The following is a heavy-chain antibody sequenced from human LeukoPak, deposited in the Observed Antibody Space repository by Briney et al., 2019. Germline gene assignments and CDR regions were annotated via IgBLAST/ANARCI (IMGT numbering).Heavy chain of an antibody. Sequence: SETLSLTCTVSSGSISSSSHYRGWIRQSPGKGLEWIGSIYYSGSTYYNPSLKSRVTISVDTSNNQFSLKLSSVTAADTAVYYCARQFDRSGYLNWFDPWGQGTLVTVSS. CDR3: ARQFDRSGYLNWFDP. CDR2: IYYSGST. V-gene: IGHV4-39*01. D-gene: IGHD3-22*01. CDR1: SGSISSSSHY. J-gene: IGHJ5*02.